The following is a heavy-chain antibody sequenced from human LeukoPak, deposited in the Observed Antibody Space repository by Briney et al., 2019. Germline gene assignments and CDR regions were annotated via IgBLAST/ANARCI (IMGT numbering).Heavy chain of an antibody. CDR3: TKENYGDATGGRFQH. V-gene: IGHV3-23*01. CDR2: ISGSGGST. CDR1: GFTFSSYS. J-gene: IGHJ1*01. D-gene: IGHD4-17*01. Sequence: QPGGSLRLSCAASGFTFSSYSMNWVRQAPGKGLEWVSVISGSGGSTYYADSVKGRFTISRDNSKNTLYLQMNSLRAEDTAVYYCTKENYGDATGGRFQHWGQGTLVSVCS.